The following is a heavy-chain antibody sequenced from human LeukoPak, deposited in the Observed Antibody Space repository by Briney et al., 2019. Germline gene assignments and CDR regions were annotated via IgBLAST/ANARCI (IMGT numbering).Heavy chain of an antibody. CDR3: ARDRVTGYCSGGSCYRFDP. CDR2: INHSGST. V-gene: IGHV4-34*01. CDR1: GGSFSGYY. D-gene: IGHD2-15*01. J-gene: IGHJ5*02. Sequence: PSETLSLTCAVYGGSFSGYYWSWIRQPPGKGLEWIGEINHSGSTNYNPSLKSRVTISVDTSKNQFSLKLSSVTAAGTAVYYCARDRVTGYCSGGSCYRFDPWGQGTLVTVSS.